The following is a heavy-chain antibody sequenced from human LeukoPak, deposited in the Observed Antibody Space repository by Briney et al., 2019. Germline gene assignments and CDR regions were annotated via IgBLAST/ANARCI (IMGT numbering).Heavy chain of an antibody. CDR1: GGSISSYY. Sequence: PSETLSLTCTVSGGSISSYYWSWIRQPPGKGLEWIGYIYYSGSTNYNPSLKSRVTISVDTSKNQFSLKLSSVTAADTAVYYCARGVLEFDPWGQGTLVTVSS. CDR2: IYYSGST. J-gene: IGHJ5*02. CDR3: ARGVLEFDP. V-gene: IGHV4-59*01. D-gene: IGHD3-3*01.